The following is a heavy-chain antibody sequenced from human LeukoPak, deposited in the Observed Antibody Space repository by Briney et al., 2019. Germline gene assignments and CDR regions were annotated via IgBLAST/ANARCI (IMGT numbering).Heavy chain of an antibody. D-gene: IGHD6-19*01. V-gene: IGHV3-23*01. CDR3: ARAENIAVAGTNSY. J-gene: IGHJ4*02. Sequence: GGSLRLSCAASGFTFSSYAMSWVRQAPGKGLEWVSAISGSGGSTYYADSVKGRFTISRDNAKNSLYLQMNSLRAEDTAVYYCARAENIAVAGTNSYWGQGTLVTVSS. CDR2: ISGSGGST. CDR1: GFTFSSYA.